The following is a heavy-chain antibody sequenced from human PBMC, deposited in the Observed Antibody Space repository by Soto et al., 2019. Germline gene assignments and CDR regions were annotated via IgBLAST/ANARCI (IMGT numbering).Heavy chain of an antibody. V-gene: IGHV1-18*01. Sequence: ASVKVSCKASGYTFTSYGISWVRQAPGQGLEWMGWISAYNGNTNYAQKLQGRVTMTTDTSTSTAYMELRSPRSDDTAVYYCARVDTAMVGWYYFDYWGQGTLVTVSS. CDR3: ARVDTAMVGWYYFDY. D-gene: IGHD5-18*01. J-gene: IGHJ4*02. CDR1: GYTFTSYG. CDR2: ISAYNGNT.